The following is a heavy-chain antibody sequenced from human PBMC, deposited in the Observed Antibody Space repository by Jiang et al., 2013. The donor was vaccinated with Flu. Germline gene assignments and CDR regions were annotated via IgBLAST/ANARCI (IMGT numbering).Heavy chain of an antibody. J-gene: IGHJ4*02. CDR3: ARGDDYGDYIIDY. Sequence: SVKVSCKASGYTFTGYYMHWVRQAPGQGLEWMGRINPNSGGTNYAQKFQGRVTMTRDTSISTAYMELSRLRSDDTAVYYCARGDDYGDYIIDYWGQGTLVTVSS. V-gene: IGHV1-2*06. CDR2: INPNSGGT. CDR1: GYTFTGYY. D-gene: IGHD4-17*01.